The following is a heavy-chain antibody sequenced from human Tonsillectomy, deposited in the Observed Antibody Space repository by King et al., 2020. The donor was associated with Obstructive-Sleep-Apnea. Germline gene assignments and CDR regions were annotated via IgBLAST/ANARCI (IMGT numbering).Heavy chain of an antibody. CDR3: ARGGGGSGNY. D-gene: IGHD3-10*01. Sequence: QVQLQESGPGLVKPSQTLSLTCIVSGGSISSGGYYWSWIRQHPGKGLEWIGYIFYSGSTYYNPSLKSRVTISVDTFKNQFSLKLSSVTAADTAVYYCARGGGGSGNYWGQGTLVTVSS. J-gene: IGHJ4*02. CDR1: GGSISSGGYY. V-gene: IGHV4-31*03. CDR2: IFYSGST.